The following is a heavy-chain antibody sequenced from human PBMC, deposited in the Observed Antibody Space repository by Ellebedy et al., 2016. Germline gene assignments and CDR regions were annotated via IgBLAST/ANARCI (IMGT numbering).Heavy chain of an antibody. CDR2: INPNSGGT. V-gene: IGHV1-2*04. CDR3: ARGTTELTGAFDI. D-gene: IGHD7-27*01. CDR1: GYTFTSYA. J-gene: IGHJ3*02. Sequence: ASVKVSCKASGYTFTSYAMHWVRQAPGQRLEWMGWINPNSGGTNYAQKFQGWVTMTRDTSISTAYMELSRLRSDDTAVYYCARGTTELTGAFDIWGQGTMVTVSS.